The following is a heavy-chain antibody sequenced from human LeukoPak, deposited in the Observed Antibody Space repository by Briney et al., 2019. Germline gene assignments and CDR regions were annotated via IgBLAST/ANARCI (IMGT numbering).Heavy chain of an antibody. D-gene: IGHD2-15*01. J-gene: IGHJ5*02. CDR2: IYYSGST. CDR3: ARDLGYCSGGSCNWFDP. V-gene: IGHV4-59*01. Sequence: SETLSLTCTVSGGSISSYYWSWIRQPPGKGLEWIGYIYYSGSTNYNPSLKSRVTVSVDTSKNQFSLKLSSVTAADTAVYYCARDLGYCSGGSCNWFDPWGQGTLVTVSS. CDR1: GGSISSYY.